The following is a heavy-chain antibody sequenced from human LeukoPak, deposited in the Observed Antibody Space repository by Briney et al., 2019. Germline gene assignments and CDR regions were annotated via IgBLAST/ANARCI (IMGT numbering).Heavy chain of an antibody. D-gene: IGHD1-26*01. Sequence: GGSLRLSCAASGFTFSSYAIHWVRQAPGKGLEWVAVISYDGSNKYYADSVEGRFTISRGNSKNTLYLQMNSLRAEDTAVYYCARAGYSGSNYYYYGMDVWGQGTTVTVSS. CDR2: ISYDGSNK. CDR1: GFTFSSYA. V-gene: IGHV3-30-3*01. J-gene: IGHJ6*02. CDR3: ARAGYSGSNYYYYGMDV.